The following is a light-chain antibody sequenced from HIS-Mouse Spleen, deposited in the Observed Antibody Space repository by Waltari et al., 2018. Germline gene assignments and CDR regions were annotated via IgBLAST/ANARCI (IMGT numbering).Light chain of an antibody. CDR2: KDS. J-gene: IGLJ1*01. V-gene: IGLV3-25*03. Sequence: SYVLTQPPSVSVAPGKTARITWGGNTMGSKSVHWYQQKPGQAPALVIYKDSERPSGIPGRFSGSSSGTTVTLTISGVQAEDEADYYCQSADSSGTYVFGTGTKVTVL. CDR3: QSADSSGTYV. CDR1: TMGSKS.